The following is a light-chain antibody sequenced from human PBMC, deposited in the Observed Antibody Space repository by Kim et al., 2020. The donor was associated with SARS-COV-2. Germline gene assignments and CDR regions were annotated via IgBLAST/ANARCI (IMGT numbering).Light chain of an antibody. Sequence: SYELTQPPSVSVSPGQTASITCSGYKLGDKYVSWYQQKPGQSPVVVIYQDNQRPSGFPERFSGSNSGNTATLTISGTQAMDEADYYCQAWDSSTNINV. CDR3: QAWDSSTNINV. J-gene: IGLJ1*01. V-gene: IGLV3-1*01. CDR2: QDN. CDR1: KLGDKY.